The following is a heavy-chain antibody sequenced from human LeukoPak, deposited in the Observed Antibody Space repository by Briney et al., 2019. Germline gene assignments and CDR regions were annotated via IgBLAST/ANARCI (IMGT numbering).Heavy chain of an antibody. D-gene: IGHD6-13*01. CDR3: AREARPKAAAGRNYYYYYMDV. CDR1: GGTFSSYA. Sequence: SVKVSCKASGGTFSSYAISWVRQAPGQGLEWMGGIIPIFGTANYAQKFQGRVTITADKSTSTAYMELSSLRSEDTAAYYCAREARPKAAAGRNYYYYYMDVWGKGTTVTVSS. CDR2: IIPIFGTA. J-gene: IGHJ6*03. V-gene: IGHV1-69*06.